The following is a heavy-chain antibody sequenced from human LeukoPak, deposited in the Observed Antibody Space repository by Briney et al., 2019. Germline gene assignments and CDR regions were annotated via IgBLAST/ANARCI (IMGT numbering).Heavy chain of an antibody. CDR2: INSDGSST. V-gene: IGHV3-74*01. D-gene: IGHD4-23*01. CDR1: GFTFSTYW. Sequence: PGGSLRLSCAASGFTFSTYWMYWVRHAPGKGLVWVSRINSDGSSTSYADSVKGRFTISRDNAKNTLYLQMNSLRAEDTAVYYCARGKVATAMDVWGQGTTVTVSS. J-gene: IGHJ6*02. CDR3: ARGKVATAMDV.